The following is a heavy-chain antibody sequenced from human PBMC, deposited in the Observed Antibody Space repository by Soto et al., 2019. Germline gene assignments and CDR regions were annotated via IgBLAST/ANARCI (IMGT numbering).Heavy chain of an antibody. Sequence: GGSLRLSCEASGFTFSGFDMHWVRQPTGKGLEWVSTIGTAGDTYYAVSVKGRFTISRDNAKNSLSLQMNSLRAGDTAVYFCARGQEVGAHFFDSWGQGTQVTISS. J-gene: IGHJ4*02. CDR2: IGTAGDT. CDR3: ARGQEVGAHFFDS. D-gene: IGHD2-15*01. V-gene: IGHV3-13*01. CDR1: GFTFSGFD.